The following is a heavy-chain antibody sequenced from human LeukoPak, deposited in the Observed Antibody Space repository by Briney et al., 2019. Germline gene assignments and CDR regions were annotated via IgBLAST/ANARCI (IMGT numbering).Heavy chain of an antibody. V-gene: IGHV3-7*01. CDR3: ASDPHHSSRMDV. Sequence: GGSLRLSCAAYGFTFPNFWMNWVRQAPGKGLEWVANIKQDGSEQYYVDSVKGRFTVSRDNAKNSLYLQMNSLRAEGTAVYYCASDPHHSSRMDVWGQGTTVTVSS. CDR2: IKQDGSEQ. J-gene: IGHJ6*02. D-gene: IGHD1-14*01. CDR1: GFTFPNFW.